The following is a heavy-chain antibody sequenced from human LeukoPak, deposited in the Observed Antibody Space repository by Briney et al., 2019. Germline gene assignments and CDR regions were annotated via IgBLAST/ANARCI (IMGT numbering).Heavy chain of an antibody. V-gene: IGHV1-18*01. CDR3: ARDRGYYDILTGPTRPAPFDI. Sequence: GASVKVSCKASGYTFTSYGISWVRQAPGQGLEWMGWITAYNDNTYYAQKFQGRVTITADESTSTAYMELSSLRSEDTAVYYCARDRGYYDILTGPTRPAPFDIWGQGTMVTVSS. CDR1: GYTFTSYG. CDR2: ITAYNDNT. J-gene: IGHJ3*02. D-gene: IGHD3-9*01.